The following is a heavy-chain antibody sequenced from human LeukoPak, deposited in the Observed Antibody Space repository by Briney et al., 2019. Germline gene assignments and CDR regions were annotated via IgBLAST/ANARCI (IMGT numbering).Heavy chain of an antibody. J-gene: IGHJ6*03. CDR1: GFTFSSYS. Sequence: PGGSLRLSCAASGFTFSSYSINWVRQAPGKGLQWVSYINGGGGNIYYADSVKGRFTISRDSAKNSLYLQMNSLRAEDTALYYCAKSGIIQGYYFYYMDVWGKGTTVTISS. CDR2: INGGGGNI. CDR3: AKSGIIQGYYFYYMDV. V-gene: IGHV3-48*01. D-gene: IGHD5-18*01.